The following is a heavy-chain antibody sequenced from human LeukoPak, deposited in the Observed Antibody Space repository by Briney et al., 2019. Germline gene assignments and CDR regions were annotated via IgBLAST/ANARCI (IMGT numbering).Heavy chain of an antibody. J-gene: IGHJ6*02. CDR3: ARDRSGYARYYGMDV. Sequence: GGSLRLSCAASGFTFSDYYMSWIRQAPGKGLEWVSSISSNISTTYYADSMKGQFTISRDNAKNSLYLQMNSLRVEDTAVYYCARDRSGYARYYGMDVWGQGTTVTVSS. CDR1: GFTFSDYY. V-gene: IGHV3-11*01. CDR2: ISSNISTT. D-gene: IGHD5-12*01.